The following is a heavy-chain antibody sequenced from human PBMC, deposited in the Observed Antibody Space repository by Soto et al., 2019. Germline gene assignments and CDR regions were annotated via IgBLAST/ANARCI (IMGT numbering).Heavy chain of an antibody. J-gene: IGHJ6*02. CDR2: IYYSGST. D-gene: IGHD6-13*01. Sequence: SDTLSPTCTVSGCSISSSSYYWRWIRQPPGKGLEWIGSIYYSGSTYYNPSLKSRVTISVDTSKNQFSLKLSSVTAADTAVYYCARHEVNSSSWYLYYYYGMDVWGQGTTVT. CDR1: GCSISSSSYY. V-gene: IGHV4-39*01. CDR3: ARHEVNSSSWYLYYYYGMDV.